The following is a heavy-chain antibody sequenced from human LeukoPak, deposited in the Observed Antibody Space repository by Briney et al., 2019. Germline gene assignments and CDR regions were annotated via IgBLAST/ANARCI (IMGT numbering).Heavy chain of an antibody. V-gene: IGHV3-7*03. Sequence: GGSLRLSCAASGFTFNSYWMSWVRQAPGKGLEWVANIKQDGSEKYYVDSVKGRFTISRDNPKNTVYLQINSLGAEDTAVYYCAKYVFSYGSGSYLAHWGQGTQVTVSS. J-gene: IGHJ4*02. CDR3: AKYVFSYGSGSYLAH. CDR2: IKQDGSEK. D-gene: IGHD3-10*01. CDR1: GFTFNSYW.